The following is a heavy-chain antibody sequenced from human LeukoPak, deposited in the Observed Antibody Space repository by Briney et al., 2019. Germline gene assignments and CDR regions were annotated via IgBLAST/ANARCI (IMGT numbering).Heavy chain of an antibody. V-gene: IGHV6-1*01. CDR3: AQADSTGYFYFQH. D-gene: IGHD3-22*01. CDR1: GDSVSSNSAA. J-gene: IGHJ1*01. Sequence: SQTLSLTCAISGDSVSSNSAAWNWIRQSPSRGLEWLGRSYYRSEWYNDYAVSVKSRININPDTSKNQFSLQLNSVTPEDTAVYYCAQADSTGYFYFQHWGQGTLVTVSS. CDR2: SYYRSEWYN.